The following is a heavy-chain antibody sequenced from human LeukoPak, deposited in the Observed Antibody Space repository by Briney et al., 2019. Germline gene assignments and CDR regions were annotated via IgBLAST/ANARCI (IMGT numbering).Heavy chain of an antibody. CDR3: AREYDFWSFDI. CDR1: GGTFSSYA. Sequence: SVKVSCKASGGTFSSYAISWVRQAPGQGLEWMGGIIPIFGTANYAQKFQGRVTITADGSTGTAYMELSSLRSEDTAVYYCAREYDFWSFDIWGQGTMVTVSS. CDR2: IIPIFGTA. D-gene: IGHD3-3*01. V-gene: IGHV1-69*13. J-gene: IGHJ3*02.